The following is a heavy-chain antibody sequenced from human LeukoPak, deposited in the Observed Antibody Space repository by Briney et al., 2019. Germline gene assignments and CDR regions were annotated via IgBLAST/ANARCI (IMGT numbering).Heavy chain of an antibody. V-gene: IGHV3-21*01. CDR1: GFTFSSYS. D-gene: IGHD2-15*01. J-gene: IGHJ3*02. CDR2: ISSSSSYI. CDR3: ASGSSRARDAFDI. Sequence: GGSLRLSCAASGFTFSSYSMNWVRQAPGKELEWVSSISSSSSYIYYADSVKGRFTISRDNAKNSLYLQMNSLRAEDTAVYYCASGSSRARDAFDIWGQGTMVTVSS.